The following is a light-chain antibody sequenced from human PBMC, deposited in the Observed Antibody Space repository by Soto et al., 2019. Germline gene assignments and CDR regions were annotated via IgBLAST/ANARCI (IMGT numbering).Light chain of an antibody. CDR3: QQYINWPET. V-gene: IGKV3-15*01. Sequence: EIVMTQSPDTLSVSPGERATLSCRASQSVSSNLAWYQQKPGQAPRLLIFGASTRATGIPVRFSGSGSGTEFTLTISSLQSEDFGVYYCQQYINWPETFGQGTKLEIK. J-gene: IGKJ2*01. CDR1: QSVSSN. CDR2: GAS.